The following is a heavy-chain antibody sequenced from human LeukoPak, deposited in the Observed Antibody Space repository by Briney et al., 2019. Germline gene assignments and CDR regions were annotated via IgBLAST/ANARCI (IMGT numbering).Heavy chain of an antibody. CDR1: GFIVRDKY. J-gene: IGHJ4*02. CDR3: ASWPVGWYGEDS. Sequence: GGSLRLSCAASGFIVRDKYMGWVRQAPGKGLEWVSVIYSSGSTYYADSVKGRFTISRDDSKNTLYLQMNSLRVEDTAVYYCASWPVGWYGEDSWGQGTLVTVSS. D-gene: IGHD6-19*01. CDR2: IYSSGST. V-gene: IGHV3-66*01.